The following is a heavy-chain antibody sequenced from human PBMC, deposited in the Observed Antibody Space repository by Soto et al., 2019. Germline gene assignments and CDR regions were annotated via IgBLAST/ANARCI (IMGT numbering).Heavy chain of an antibody. CDR1: GYTFTSYG. CDR3: ARDFYGSGSWLYPKPTRWFDP. Sequence: GASVKVSCKASGYTFTSYGISWVRQAPGQGLEWMGWISAYNGNTNYAQKLQGRVTMTTDTSTSTAYMELRSLRSDDTAVYYCARDFYGSGSWLYPKPTRWFDPWGQGTLVTVSS. CDR2: ISAYNGNT. V-gene: IGHV1-18*01. D-gene: IGHD3-10*01. J-gene: IGHJ5*02.